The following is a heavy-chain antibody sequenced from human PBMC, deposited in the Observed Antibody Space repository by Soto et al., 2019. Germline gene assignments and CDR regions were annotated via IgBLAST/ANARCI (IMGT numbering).Heavy chain of an antibody. J-gene: IGHJ4*02. CDR3: ARSRAANFGGFDY. D-gene: IGHD3-10*01. CDR1: GFTFSSYA. Sequence: GGSLRLSCAASGFTFSSYAMHWVRQAPGKGLEYVSAISSNGGSTYYANSVKGRFTISRDNSKNTLYLQMGSLRAEDMAVYYCARSRAANFGGFDYWGQGTLVTVSS. V-gene: IGHV3-64*01. CDR2: ISSNGGST.